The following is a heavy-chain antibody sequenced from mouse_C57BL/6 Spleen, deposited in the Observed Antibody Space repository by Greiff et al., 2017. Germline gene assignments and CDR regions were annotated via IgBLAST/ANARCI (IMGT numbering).Heavy chain of an antibody. D-gene: IGHD1-1*01. Sequence: EVQLVESGEGLVKPGGSLKLSCAASGFTFSSYAMSWVRQTPEKRQEWVAYISSGGDYIYYADTVKGRFTISRDNARNTLYLQMSSLKSEDTAMYYCTREPNYYGSSYWYFEVWGTGTTVTVSS. J-gene: IGHJ1*03. V-gene: IGHV5-9-1*02. CDR3: TREPNYYGSSYWYFEV. CDR1: GFTFSSYA. CDR2: ISSGGDYI.